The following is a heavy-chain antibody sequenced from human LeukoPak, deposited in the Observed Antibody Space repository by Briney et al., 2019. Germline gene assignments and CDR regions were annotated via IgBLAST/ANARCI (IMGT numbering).Heavy chain of an antibody. V-gene: IGHV3-23*01. CDR3: TQDDPSNFEIH. J-gene: IGHJ4*02. Sequence: GGSLRLSCAAPGFTFSNFAMSWVRQAPGRGLEWVSAISARGGGTYYADSVKGRFTVSRDNSKNTLYLQMNSLRADDTAVYYCTQDDPSNFEIHWGQGTLVTVSS. CDR2: ISARGGGT. CDR1: GFTFSNFA. D-gene: IGHD2-8*01.